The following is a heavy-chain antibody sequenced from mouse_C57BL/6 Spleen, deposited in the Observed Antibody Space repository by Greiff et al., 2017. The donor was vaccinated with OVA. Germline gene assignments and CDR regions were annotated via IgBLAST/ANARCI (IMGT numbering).Heavy chain of an antibody. V-gene: IGHV1-55*01. D-gene: IGHD6-5*01. CDR2: IYPGRGST. CDR3: ARGYASWFAY. CDR1: GYTFTSYW. Sequence: QVQLQQPGAELVKPGASVKMSCKASGYTFTSYWITWVKQRPGQGLEWIGDIYPGRGSTNYNEKFKSKATLTVDTSSSTAYMQLSSLTSGDSAVYYGARGYASWFAYWGQGTLVTVSA. J-gene: IGHJ3*01.